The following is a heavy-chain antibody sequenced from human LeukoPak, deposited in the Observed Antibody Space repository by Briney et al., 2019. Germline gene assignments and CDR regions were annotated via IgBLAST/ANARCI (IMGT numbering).Heavy chain of an antibody. D-gene: IGHD3-22*01. CDR3: ARDQGSMIVVRTTNWFFDL. CDR2: MKEAGSVV. CDR1: RFTPTNYG. Sequence: SLRPSCAASRFTPTNYGMSCVRQAPGHQLKWLANMKEAGSVVSYVATVKGRFTIPRDNGNNSLYLQMNSLRADDTAVYYCARDQGSMIVVRTTNWFFDLWGRGTLVTVSS. J-gene: IGHJ2*01. V-gene: IGHV3-7*01.